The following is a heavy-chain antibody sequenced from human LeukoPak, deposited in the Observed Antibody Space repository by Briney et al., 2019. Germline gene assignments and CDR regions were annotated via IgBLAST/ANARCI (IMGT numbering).Heavy chain of an antibody. CDR2: ISSSSSYI. Sequence: GGSLRLSCAASGFTFSSYSMNWVRQAPGKGLEWVSSISSSSSYIYYADSVKGRFTISRDNAKNSPYLQMNSLRAEDTAVYYCASRYSGSLDYWGQGTLVTVSS. D-gene: IGHD1-26*01. CDR1: GFTFSSYS. V-gene: IGHV3-21*01. J-gene: IGHJ4*02. CDR3: ASRYSGSLDY.